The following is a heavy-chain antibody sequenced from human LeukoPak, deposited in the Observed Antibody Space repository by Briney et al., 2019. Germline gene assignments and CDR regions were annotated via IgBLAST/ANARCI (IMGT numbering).Heavy chain of an antibody. J-gene: IGHJ6*02. V-gene: IGHV1-69*04. CDR1: GGTFSSYA. D-gene: IGHD2-2*01. CDR3: ARDSRQLQYYYYGMDV. Sequence: SVKVSCKASGGTFSSYAISWVRQAPGQGLEWMGRIIPILGIANYAQKFQGRVTITADKSTSTAYMELSSLRSEDTALYYCARDSRQLQYYYYGMDVWGQGTTVTVSS. CDR2: IIPILGIA.